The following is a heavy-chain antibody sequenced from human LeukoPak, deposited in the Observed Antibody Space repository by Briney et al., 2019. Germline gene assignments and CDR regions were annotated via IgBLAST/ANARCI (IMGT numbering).Heavy chain of an antibody. Sequence: QPGGSLRLSCAASGFTFSSYAMHWVRQAPGKGLEYVSAISSNGGSTYYAYSVKGRFTISRDNSKSTLYLQMGSLRAEDMAVYYCARDGDGNSFDYWGQGTLVTVSS. CDR1: GFTFSSYA. J-gene: IGHJ4*02. CDR2: ISSNGGST. D-gene: IGHD7-27*01. CDR3: ARDGDGNSFDY. V-gene: IGHV3-64*01.